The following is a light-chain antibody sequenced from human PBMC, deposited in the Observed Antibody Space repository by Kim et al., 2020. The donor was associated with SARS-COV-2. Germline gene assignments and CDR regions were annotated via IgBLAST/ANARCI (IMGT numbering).Light chain of an antibody. Sequence: DIVMTQSPDSLAVSLGERATINCKSSQSVLYSSNNKNYLAWYQQKPGQPPKLLIYWASTRESGVPDRFSGSGSGTDFTLTISSLQAEDVAVYYCQQYCCTPYTFGQGTKLEI. CDR2: WAS. J-gene: IGKJ2*01. CDR1: QSVLYSSNNKNY. V-gene: IGKV4-1*01. CDR3: QQYCCTPYT.